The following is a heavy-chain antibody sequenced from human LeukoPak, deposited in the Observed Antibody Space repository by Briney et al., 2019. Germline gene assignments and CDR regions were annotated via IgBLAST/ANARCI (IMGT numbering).Heavy chain of an antibody. V-gene: IGHV4-34*01. D-gene: IGHD3-9*01. CDR2: INHSGST. CDR1: GGSFSGYY. CDR3: ARGLFDGP. Sequence: SETPSLTCAVYGGSFSGYYWSWIRQPPGKGLEWIGEINHSGSTNYNPSLKSRVTISVDTSKNQFSLKLSSVTAADTAVYYCARGLFDGPWGQGTLVTVSS. J-gene: IGHJ5*02.